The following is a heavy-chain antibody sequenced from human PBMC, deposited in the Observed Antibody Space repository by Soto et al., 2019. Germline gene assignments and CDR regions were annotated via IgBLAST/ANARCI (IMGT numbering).Heavy chain of an antibody. CDR3: ARVFGSCDGYFYYYVMEV. D-gene: IGHD2-15*01. CDR1: GFTFSSYS. Sequence: GGSLRLSCAASGFTFSSYSMNWVRQAPAKGLEWVSSISSSSSYIYYADSVKGRFTISRDNAKNSLYLQMNSLRAEATAVYYCARVFGSCDGYFYYYVMEVWGQGTTVTVSS. J-gene: IGHJ6*02. V-gene: IGHV3-21*01. CDR2: ISSSSSYI.